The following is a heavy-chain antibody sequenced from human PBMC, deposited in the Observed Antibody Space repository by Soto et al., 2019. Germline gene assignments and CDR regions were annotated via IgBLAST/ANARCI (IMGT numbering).Heavy chain of an antibody. CDR3: AKDVYYYDSSGYYNP. D-gene: IGHD3-22*01. CDR1: GCTVGNDA. Sequence: LSLYCAAYGCTVGNDARTWGRQAQGKGLEWVSAINNSGVRTYYADSVKGRFTISRDNSKNTLYLQMNSLRAEDTAVYYCAKDVYYYDSSGYYNPWGQGTLVTVSS. CDR2: INNSGVRT. V-gene: IGHV3-23*01. J-gene: IGHJ5*02.